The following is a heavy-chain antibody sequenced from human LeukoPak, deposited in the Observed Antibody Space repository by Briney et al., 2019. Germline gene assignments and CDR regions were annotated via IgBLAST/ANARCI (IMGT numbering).Heavy chain of an antibody. CDR1: GFTFSSYA. D-gene: IGHD3-10*02. CDR3: AKVGYYVDNWFDP. CDR2: ISGSGGST. Sequence: GGSLRLSCAASGFTFSSYAMSWVRQAPGKGLEWVSAISGSGGSTYYADPVKGRLTISRDNSKNTLYLQMNSLRAEDTAVYYCAKVGYYVDNWFDPWGQGTLVTVSS. V-gene: IGHV3-23*01. J-gene: IGHJ5*02.